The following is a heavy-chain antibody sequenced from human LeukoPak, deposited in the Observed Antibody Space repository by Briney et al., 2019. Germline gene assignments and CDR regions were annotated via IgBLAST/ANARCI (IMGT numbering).Heavy chain of an antibody. Sequence: TGGSLRLSCAASGFTFSSYSMNWVRQAPGKGLEWVSSISSSSSYIYYADSVKGRFTISRDNAKNSLYLQMNSLRAEDTAMYYCARDLPYDSSGFDYWGQGTLVSVSS. CDR3: ARDLPYDSSGFDY. CDR1: GFTFSSYS. J-gene: IGHJ4*02. V-gene: IGHV3-21*01. CDR2: ISSSSSYI. D-gene: IGHD3-22*01.